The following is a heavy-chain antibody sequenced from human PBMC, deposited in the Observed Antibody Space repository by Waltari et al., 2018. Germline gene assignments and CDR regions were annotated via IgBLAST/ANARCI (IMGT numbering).Heavy chain of an antibody. Sequence: QVQLQQWGAGLLKPSEPLSLNCAVSGDSFSGYRWSWSRQPPGKGLEWIGEINHGGGTNYKPSLKSRVTISVDTSKNQFSLKLNSVTAADTGVYYCARVNTMIRGISPPLDVWGRGATVTVSS. V-gene: IGHV4-34*01. CDR1: GDSFSGYR. CDR3: ARVNTMIRGISPPLDV. J-gene: IGHJ6*04. CDR2: INHGGGT. D-gene: IGHD3-10*01.